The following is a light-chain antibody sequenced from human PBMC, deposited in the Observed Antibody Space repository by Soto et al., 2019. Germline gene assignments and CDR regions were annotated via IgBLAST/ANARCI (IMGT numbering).Light chain of an antibody. J-gene: IGLJ3*02. V-gene: IGLV3-21*04. CDR2: YDS. Sequence: SYELTQPPSVSVAPGKTARITCGGNNIGSKSVHWYQQKPGQAPVLVIYYDSDRPSGIPERFSGSNSGNTATLTISRVEAGDEADYYCQVWDSSRGGVFGGGTKLTVL. CDR1: NIGSKS. CDR3: QVWDSSRGGV.